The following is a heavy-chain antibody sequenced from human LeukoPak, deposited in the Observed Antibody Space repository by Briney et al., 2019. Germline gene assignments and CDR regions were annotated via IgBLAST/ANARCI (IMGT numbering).Heavy chain of an antibody. CDR1: GDSISSFY. J-gene: IGHJ4*02. Sequence: SETLSLTCTVSGDSISSFYRSWIRQPPGKGLEWIGSIYYSGSTYYNPSLKSRVTISVDTSKNQFSLKLSSVTAADTAVYYCARRGAVVVVTAAFDYWGQGTLVTVSS. D-gene: IGHD2-21*02. CDR2: IYYSGST. V-gene: IGHV4-39*01. CDR3: ARRGAVVVVTAAFDY.